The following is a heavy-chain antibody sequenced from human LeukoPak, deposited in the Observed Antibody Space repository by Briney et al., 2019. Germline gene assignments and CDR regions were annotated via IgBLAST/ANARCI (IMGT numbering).Heavy chain of an antibody. Sequence: GGSLRLSCAASGFTFSSYGMHWVRQAPGRGLEWVSSISSSSTYIYYADSVKGRFTISRDNAKNSLYLQMNSLRAEDTAVYYCARDTTTVPYFDYWGQGNLVTVSS. CDR3: ARDTTTVPYFDY. D-gene: IGHD4-17*01. CDR1: GFTFSSYG. J-gene: IGHJ4*02. CDR2: ISSSSTYI. V-gene: IGHV3-21*01.